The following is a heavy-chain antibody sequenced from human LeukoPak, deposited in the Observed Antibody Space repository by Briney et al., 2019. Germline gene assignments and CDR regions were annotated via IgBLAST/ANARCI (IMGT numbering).Heavy chain of an antibody. CDR3: AKYLDNYYYFGMDV. Sequence: AGSLRLSCAASGFTFSNYAMTWVRQAPGKGLEWVSTITGSGGSTYYADSVKSRFTISRDKSKNTLYLQMNSLRAEDTAVYYCAKYLDNYYYFGMDVWGQGTTVTVSS. V-gene: IGHV3-23*01. CDR2: ITGSGGST. J-gene: IGHJ6*02. D-gene: IGHD3/OR15-3a*01. CDR1: GFTFSNYA.